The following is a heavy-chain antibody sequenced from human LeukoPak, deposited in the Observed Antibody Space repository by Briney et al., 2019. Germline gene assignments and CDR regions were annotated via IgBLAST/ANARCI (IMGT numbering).Heavy chain of an antibody. V-gene: IGHV3-30*18. J-gene: IGHJ6*02. CDR3: AKDLTVAAAGRAYYYGMDV. D-gene: IGHD6-13*01. Sequence: GGSPRLSCAASGFTFSSYGMHWVRQAPGKGLEWVAVISYDGSNKYYADSVKGRFTISRDNSKNTLYLQMNSLRAEDTAVYYCAKDLTVAAAGRAYYYGMDVWGQGTTVTVSS. CDR2: ISYDGSNK. CDR1: GFTFSSYG.